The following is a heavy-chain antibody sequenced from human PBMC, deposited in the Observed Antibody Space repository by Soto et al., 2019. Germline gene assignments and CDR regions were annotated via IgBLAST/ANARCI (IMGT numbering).Heavy chain of an antibody. CDR2: ISGSGGST. CDR1: GFTFSSYA. CDR3: AKAPARSGGTSFAYYYYGMDV. J-gene: IGHJ6*02. D-gene: IGHD2-15*01. Sequence: EVQLLESGGGLVQPGGSLRLSCAASGFTFSSYAMSWVRQAPGKGLEWVSAISGSGGSTYYADSVKGRFTISRDNSKNTLYLQMNRLRAEDTAVYYCAKAPARSGGTSFAYYYYGMDVWGQGTTVTVSS. V-gene: IGHV3-23*01.